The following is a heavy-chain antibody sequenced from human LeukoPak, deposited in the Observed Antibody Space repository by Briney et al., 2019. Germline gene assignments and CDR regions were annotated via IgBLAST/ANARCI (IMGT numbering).Heavy chain of an antibody. J-gene: IGHJ1*01. D-gene: IGHD1-26*01. CDR2: VSANGATT. V-gene: IGHV3-48*03. CDR3: AIGGEGSGTYFGH. CDR1: GFSFDRYE. Sequence: PGGSLSLSCAASGFSFDRYEMNWVRRAPGRGLEWISYVSANGATTYYAESVRGRFSISRDNAKTSLSLQMNSLRVEDTAVYYCAIGGEGSGTYFGHWGQATLVTVFS.